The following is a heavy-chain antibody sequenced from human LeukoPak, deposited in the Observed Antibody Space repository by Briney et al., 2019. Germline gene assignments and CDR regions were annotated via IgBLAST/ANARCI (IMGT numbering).Heavy chain of an antibody. CDR3: TKGSCSGGTCYSNC. J-gene: IGHJ4*02. CDR1: GFTFGDYT. D-gene: IGHD2-15*01. V-gene: IGHV3-49*04. Sequence: PGGSLRLSCTASGFTFGDYTMNWVRQAPGKGLEWVGFIRSNGYGGTAEYAASMKGRFTISRDDSKSIAYLQMNSLKTEDTAVYYCTKGSCSGGTCYSNCWGQGTLVTVSS. CDR2: IRSNGYGGTA.